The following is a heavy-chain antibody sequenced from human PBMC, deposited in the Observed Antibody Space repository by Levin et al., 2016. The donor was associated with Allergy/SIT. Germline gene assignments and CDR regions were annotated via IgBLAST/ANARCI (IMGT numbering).Heavy chain of an antibody. J-gene: IGHJ6*03. Sequence: GESLKISCKGSGYSFTSYWISWVRQMPGKGLEWMGRIDPSDSYTNYSPSFQGHVTISADKSISTAYLQWSSLKASDTAMYYCARVNERSGYYLNYYYYMDVWGKGTTVTVSS. CDR3: ARVNERSGYYLNYYYYMDV. CDR2: IDPSDSYT. D-gene: IGHD3-3*01. CDR1: GYSFTSYW. V-gene: IGHV5-10-1*01.